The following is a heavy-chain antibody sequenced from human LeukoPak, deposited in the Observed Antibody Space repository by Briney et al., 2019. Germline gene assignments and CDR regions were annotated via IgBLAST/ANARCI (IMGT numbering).Heavy chain of an antibody. CDR1: GGSISSSSYY. CDR2: INHSGST. Sequence: SETLSLTCTVSGGSISSSSYYWSWIRQPPGKVLVWIGEINHSGSTNYNPSLKSRVTISVDTSKNQFSLKLSSVTAADTAVYYCAREYSSGYYRTFDYWGQGTLVTVSS. CDR3: AREYSSGYYRTFDY. J-gene: IGHJ4*02. D-gene: IGHD3-22*01. V-gene: IGHV4-39*07.